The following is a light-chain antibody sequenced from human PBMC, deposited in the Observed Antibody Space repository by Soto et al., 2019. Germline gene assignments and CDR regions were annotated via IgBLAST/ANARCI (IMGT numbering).Light chain of an antibody. J-gene: IGLJ3*02. V-gene: IGLV2-8*01. CDR2: EVS. Sequence: QSALTQPPSASGSHGQSVTISCTGTSSDVGAYKYVSWYQQYPGKSPKLMIYEVSKRPSGVPDRFSGSKSGNTASLTVSGLQAEDEAEYYCTSYAGSNIWVFGGGTKLTVL. CDR3: TSYAGSNIWV. CDR1: SSDVGAYKY.